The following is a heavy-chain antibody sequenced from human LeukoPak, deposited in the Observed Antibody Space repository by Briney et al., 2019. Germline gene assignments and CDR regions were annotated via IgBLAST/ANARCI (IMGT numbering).Heavy chain of an antibody. J-gene: IGHJ4*02. CDR1: GGTFSSYA. Sequence: GASVKVSCKACGGTFSSYAISWVRQAPGQGVEWMGGIIPIFGTANYAQKFQGRVTITADESTSTAYMELSSLRSEDTAVYYCAREISDLWSGYYEIGYWGQGTLVTVSS. CDR2: IIPIFGTA. CDR3: AREISDLWSGYYEIGY. V-gene: IGHV1-69*13. D-gene: IGHD3-3*01.